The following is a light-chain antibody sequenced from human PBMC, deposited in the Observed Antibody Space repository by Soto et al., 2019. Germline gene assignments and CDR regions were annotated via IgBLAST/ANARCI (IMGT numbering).Light chain of an antibody. CDR1: QSINNL. CDR2: DVS. V-gene: IGKV1-5*01. J-gene: IGKJ4*01. CDR3: KQYDSYPLT. Sequence: DVQMTQSPSTLSASVGDRVTITCRASQSINNLLAWYQQKPGKAPKFLIYDVSTLESGVPSRFSGSGSGTEFTLTISSLQTEDFATYYCKQYDSYPLTFGGGTSVEIK.